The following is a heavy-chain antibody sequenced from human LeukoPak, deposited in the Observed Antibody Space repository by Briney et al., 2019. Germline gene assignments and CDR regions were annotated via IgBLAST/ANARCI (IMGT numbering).Heavy chain of an antibody. CDR1: GFTFSSYS. V-gene: IGHV3-48*04. D-gene: IGHD2-21*02. CDR2: ISSSSSTI. Sequence: GGSLRLSCAASGFTFSSYSMNWVRQAPGKGLEWVSYISSSSSTIYYADSVKGRFTISRDNATNSLYLQMNSLRAEDTAVYYCARVNIVVVTATNYLDYWGQGTLVTVSS. J-gene: IGHJ4*02. CDR3: ARVNIVVVTATNYLDY.